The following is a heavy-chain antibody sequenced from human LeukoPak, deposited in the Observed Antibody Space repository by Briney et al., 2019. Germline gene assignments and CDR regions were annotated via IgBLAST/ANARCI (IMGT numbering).Heavy chain of an antibody. CDR1: GYSISSGYY. CDR2: IYHSGST. V-gene: IGHV4-38-2*02. CDR3: ASIGDYPDAFDI. Sequence: PSETLSLTCTVSGYSISSGYYWGWIRQPPGKGLEWIGSIYHSGSTYYNPSLKSRVTISVDTSKNQFSLKLSSVTAADTAVYYCASIGDYPDAFDIWGQGTMVTVSS. J-gene: IGHJ3*02. D-gene: IGHD4-17*01.